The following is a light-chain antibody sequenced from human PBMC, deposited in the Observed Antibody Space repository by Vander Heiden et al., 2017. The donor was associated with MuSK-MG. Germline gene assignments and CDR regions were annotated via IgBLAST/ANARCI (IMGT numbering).Light chain of an antibody. CDR1: QSVSSN. CDR3: QQDNSWPRT. J-gene: IGKJ1*01. CDR2: GAS. V-gene: IGKV3-15*01. Sequence: EIVMTQSQATLPVSPGERATLSCRASQSVSSNLAWYQQKPGQAPRLLIYGASTRATDIPARFSGSGSGTEFTLTISSLQSEDFAVYYCQQDNSWPRTFGQGTKVEIK.